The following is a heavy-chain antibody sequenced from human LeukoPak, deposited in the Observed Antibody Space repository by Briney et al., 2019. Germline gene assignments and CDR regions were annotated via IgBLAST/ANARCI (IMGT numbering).Heavy chain of an antibody. CDR3: APSSTWTYFDY. V-gene: IGHV1-2*02. J-gene: IGHJ4*02. CDR1: GYTFTGYY. CDR2: INPNSGGT. D-gene: IGHD6-13*01. Sequence: RASVKVSCKASGYTFTGYYMHWVRQAPGQGLEWMGWINPNSGGTNYAQKFQGRVTMTRDTSISTAYMELSRLTSDDTAVYYCAPSSTWTYFDYGGQGTLVTVSS.